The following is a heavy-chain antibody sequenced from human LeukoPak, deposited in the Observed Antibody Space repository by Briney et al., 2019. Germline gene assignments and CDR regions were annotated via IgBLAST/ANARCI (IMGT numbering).Heavy chain of an antibody. Sequence: PSETLSLTCAVYGGSFSGYYWSWIRQPPGKGLEWIGEINHSGSTNYNPSLKSRVTISVDTSKNQFSLKLSSVTAADTAVYYCARVRATPYYYYGMDVWGQGTTVTVSS. V-gene: IGHV4-34*01. CDR2: INHSGST. J-gene: IGHJ6*02. CDR1: GGSFSGYY. CDR3: ARVRATPYYYYGMDV.